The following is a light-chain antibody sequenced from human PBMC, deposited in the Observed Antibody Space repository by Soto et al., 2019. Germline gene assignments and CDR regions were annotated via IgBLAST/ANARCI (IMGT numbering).Light chain of an antibody. CDR2: GGS. CDR1: QSVSSNH. CDR3: QQSFSTPQT. J-gene: IGKJ4*01. Sequence: LAPSRATLSSYPGERATLSCRASQSVSSNHVAWYQPKPGQAPRLLIYGGSSRATGIPVRFSGSGSETEFTLAISSLQPEDSATYHCQQSFSTPQTFAGGTKV. V-gene: IGKV3-20*02.